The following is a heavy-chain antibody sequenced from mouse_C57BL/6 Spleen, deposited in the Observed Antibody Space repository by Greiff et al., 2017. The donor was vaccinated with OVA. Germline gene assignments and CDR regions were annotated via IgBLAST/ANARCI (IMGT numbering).Heavy chain of an antibody. J-gene: IGHJ3*01. CDR3: TAQARFAY. CDR1: GFTFNTFA. CDR2: IRSKSSNYAT. V-gene: IGHV10-3*01. D-gene: IGHD3-2*02. Sequence: VESGGGFVQPNGSLKLSCAASGFTFNTFAMHWVRPAPGKGLEWVARIRSKSSNYATYYADSVTDRFTISRDDSQNMLYLQMNNLKAEDTAMYCWTAQARFAYWGQGTLVTVSA.